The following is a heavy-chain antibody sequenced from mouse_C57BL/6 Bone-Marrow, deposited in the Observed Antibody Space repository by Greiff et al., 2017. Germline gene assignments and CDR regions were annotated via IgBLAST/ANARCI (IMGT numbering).Heavy chain of an antibody. CDR1: GYTFTSYW. CDR3: AIATIVTAYYFDY. D-gene: IGHD2-5*01. Sequence: QVQLQQSGAELVRPGTSVKLSCTASGYTFTSYWMHWVKQRPGQGLEWIGVIDPSDSYTNYNQKFKGKATLTVDTSSSTAYMQHSSLTSEDSAVYYCAIATIVTAYYFDYWGQGTTLTVSS. V-gene: IGHV1-59*01. CDR2: IDPSDSYT. J-gene: IGHJ2*01.